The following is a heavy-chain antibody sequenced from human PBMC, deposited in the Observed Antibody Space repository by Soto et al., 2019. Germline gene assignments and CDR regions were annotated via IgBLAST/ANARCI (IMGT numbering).Heavy chain of an antibody. CDR2: IYHSGGT. V-gene: IGHV4-30-2*01. CDR3: AIVVVRGPDDAFDI. CDR1: GGSISSGGYS. D-gene: IGHD3-10*01. Sequence: QLQLQESGSGLVKPSQTLSLTCAVSGGSISSGGYSWSWIRQPPGKGLEWIGYIYHSGGTYYNPSLKSRVTIAVDRSKSQFSLKLSSVTAADTAVYYCAIVVVRGPDDAFDIWGQGTMVTVSS. J-gene: IGHJ3*02.